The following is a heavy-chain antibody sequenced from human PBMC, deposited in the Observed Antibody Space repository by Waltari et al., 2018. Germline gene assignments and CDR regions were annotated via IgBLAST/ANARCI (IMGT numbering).Heavy chain of an antibody. CDR3: ARVENCTNGVCPCYIH. CDR2: IYPGDSDT. D-gene: IGHD2-8*01. Sequence: EVQLVQSGAEVKKPGESLKISCKGSGYSFTSYWIGWVRQMPGKGLEWMGIIYPGDSDTRYSPSFQGQVTISADKSISTAYLQWSSLKASDTAMYYCARVENCTNGVCPCYIHWGQGTLVTVSS. V-gene: IGHV5-51*01. CDR1: GYSFTSYW. J-gene: IGHJ1*01.